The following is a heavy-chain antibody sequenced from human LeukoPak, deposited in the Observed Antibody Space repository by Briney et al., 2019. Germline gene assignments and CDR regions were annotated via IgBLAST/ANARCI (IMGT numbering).Heavy chain of an antibody. CDR2: IYYSGTT. V-gene: IGHV4-59*08. Sequence: SETLSLTCTVSGGSISSYYWSWIRQPPGKGLEWLGYIYYSGTTKYNPSLKSRVTISVDTSKNQFSLKLGSVTAADTAVYYCARYGGSYFLYWGQGTLVTVSS. J-gene: IGHJ4*02. D-gene: IGHD3-16*01. CDR3: ARYGGSYFLY. CDR1: GGSISSYY.